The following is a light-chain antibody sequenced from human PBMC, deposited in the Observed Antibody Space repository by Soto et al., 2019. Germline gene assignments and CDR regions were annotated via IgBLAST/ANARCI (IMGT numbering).Light chain of an antibody. CDR1: QSISSW. CDR3: QQYNSYSRYT. Sequence: DIQMTQSPSTLSASVGDRVTITCRASQSISSWLAWYQQKPGKAPKLLIYKAASLESGVPTKFSGSGFETEFTLTISSLQPDDFTTYYCQQYNSYSRYTFGQGTKLEIK. CDR2: KAA. J-gene: IGKJ2*01. V-gene: IGKV1-5*03.